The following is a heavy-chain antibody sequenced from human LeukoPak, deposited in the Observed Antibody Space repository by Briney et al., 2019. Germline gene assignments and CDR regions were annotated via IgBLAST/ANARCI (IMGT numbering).Heavy chain of an antibody. CDR1: GFTFSSYA. CDR3: ATSNIYTTDDY. J-gene: IGHJ4*02. V-gene: IGHV3-23*01. CDR2: ISGSGGNT. Sequence: GGSLRLSCAASGFTFSSYAMSWVRQAPGKGLEWVSAISGSGGNTYYADSVKGRFTISRDNSKNTLYLQMNSLRAEDTAVYYCATSNIYTTDDYWGQGTLVTVSS. D-gene: IGHD1-14*01.